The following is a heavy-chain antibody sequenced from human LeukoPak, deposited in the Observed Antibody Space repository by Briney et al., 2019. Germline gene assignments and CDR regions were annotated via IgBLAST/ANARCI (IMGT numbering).Heavy chain of an antibody. CDR1: GFTFSYYA. D-gene: IGHD5-18*01. CDR2: ITGSGDYT. J-gene: IGHJ4*02. Sequence: GGSLRLSCAASGFTFSYYAMSWVRQAPGKGLEWVSAITGSGDYTYYADSVKGRFTISRENSKNTLYLQMNSLRPEDTAVYYCARGATAMVSFYFDYWGQGTLVTVSS. V-gene: IGHV3-23*01. CDR3: ARGATAMVSFYFDY.